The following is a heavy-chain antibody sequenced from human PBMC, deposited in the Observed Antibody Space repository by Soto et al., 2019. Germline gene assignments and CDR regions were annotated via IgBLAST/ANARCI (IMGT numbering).Heavy chain of an antibody. Sequence: QVQLQESGPGLVKPSETLSLTCTVSGRSISSYYWSWIRQPAGKGLEWIGRIYTSGSTNYNPSLKSRVTMSVDTSKNQFSLKLSSVTAADTAVYYCARELDSSGYYHYWYFDLWGRGTLVTVSS. CDR3: ARELDSSGYYHYWYFDL. J-gene: IGHJ2*01. V-gene: IGHV4-4*07. CDR2: IYTSGST. CDR1: GRSISSYY. D-gene: IGHD3-22*01.